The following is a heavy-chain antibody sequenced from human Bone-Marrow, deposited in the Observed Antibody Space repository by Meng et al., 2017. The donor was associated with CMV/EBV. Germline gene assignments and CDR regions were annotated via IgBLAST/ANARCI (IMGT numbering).Heavy chain of an antibody. J-gene: IGHJ4*02. Sequence: SETLSLTCTVSGASISSGSYYWAWIRQPPGKGLEWIGSIYYSGSTYYNPSLKSRVTISVDTSKNQFSLKLSSVTAADTAVYYCAREKYQLPFYYFDYWGQGTLVTVSS. V-gene: IGHV4-39*07. CDR3: AREKYQLPFYYFDY. CDR1: GASISSGSYY. CDR2: IYYSGST. D-gene: IGHD2-2*01.